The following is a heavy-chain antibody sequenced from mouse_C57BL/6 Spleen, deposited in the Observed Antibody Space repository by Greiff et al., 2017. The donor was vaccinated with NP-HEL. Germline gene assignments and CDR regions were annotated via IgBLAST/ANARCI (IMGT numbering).Heavy chain of an antibody. Sequence: EVQLVESGGGLVKPGGSLKLSCAASGFTFSSYAMSWVRQTPEKRLEWVATISDGGSYTYYPDNVKGRFIISRDNAKNNLYLQMSHLKSEDTAMYYCAREEGYDGYPFAYWGQGTLVTVSA. V-gene: IGHV5-4*01. D-gene: IGHD2-3*01. CDR1: GFTFSSYA. J-gene: IGHJ3*01. CDR2: ISDGGSYT. CDR3: AREEGYDGYPFAY.